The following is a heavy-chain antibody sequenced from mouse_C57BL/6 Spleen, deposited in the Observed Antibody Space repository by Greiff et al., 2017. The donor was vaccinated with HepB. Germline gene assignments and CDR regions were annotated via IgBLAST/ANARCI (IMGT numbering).Heavy chain of an antibody. D-gene: IGHD1-1*01. CDR2: ISSGSSTI. J-gene: IGHJ3*01. CDR1: GFTFSDYG. CDR3: AKSSTVVATPAWFAY. V-gene: IGHV5-17*01. Sequence: EVKLVESGGGLVKPGGSLKLSCAASGFTFSDYGMHWVRQAPEKGLEWVAYISSGSSTIYYADTVKGRFTISRDNAKNTLFLQMTSLRSEDTAMYYCAKSSTVVATPAWFAYWGQGTLVTVSA.